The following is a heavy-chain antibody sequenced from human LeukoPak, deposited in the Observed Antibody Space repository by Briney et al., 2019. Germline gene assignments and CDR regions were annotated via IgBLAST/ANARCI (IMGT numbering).Heavy chain of an antibody. CDR1: GFTVSSNY. CDR2: IYSGGST. V-gene: IGHV3-53*01. J-gene: IGHJ4*02. D-gene: IGHD3-10*01. CDR3: TRGQTDYYGSGSYGYFDY. Sequence: PGGSLRLSCAVSGFTVSSNYMSWVRQAPGKGLEWVSVIYSGGSTNYADSVKGRFTISRGNSKNTLYLQMNSLRAEDTAVYYCTRGQTDYYGSGSYGYFDYWGRGTLVTVSS.